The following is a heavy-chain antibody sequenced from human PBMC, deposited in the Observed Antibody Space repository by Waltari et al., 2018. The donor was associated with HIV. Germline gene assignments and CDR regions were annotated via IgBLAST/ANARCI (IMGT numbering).Heavy chain of an antibody. Sequence: EVQLVQSGAEVKKPGESLKISCKGSGYSFTSYWIGWVRQMPGKGLEWMGIIDPGDSDTRYSPSFQGQVTISADKSISTAYLQWSSLKASDTAMYYCARQAHGDYGDSRRRSWFDPWGQGTLVTVSS. J-gene: IGHJ5*02. V-gene: IGHV5-51*01. D-gene: IGHD4-17*01. CDR3: ARQAHGDYGDSRRRSWFDP. CDR1: GYSFTSYW. CDR2: IDPGDSDT.